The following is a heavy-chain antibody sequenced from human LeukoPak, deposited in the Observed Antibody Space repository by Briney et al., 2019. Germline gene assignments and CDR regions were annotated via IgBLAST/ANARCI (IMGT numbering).Heavy chain of an antibody. D-gene: IGHD5-12*01. J-gene: IGHJ6*02. CDR3: TTGYVVRGYSGYGDYYGMDV. Sequence: GGSLRLSCAASGFTFSNAWMSWVRQAPGKGLEWVARIKSKTDGGTTDYAAHVKGRFTISRDDSKNTLYLQMNSLKTEDTAVYYCTTGYVVRGYSGYGDYYGMDVWGQGTTVTVSS. V-gene: IGHV3-15*01. CDR2: IKSKTDGGTT. CDR1: GFTFSNAW.